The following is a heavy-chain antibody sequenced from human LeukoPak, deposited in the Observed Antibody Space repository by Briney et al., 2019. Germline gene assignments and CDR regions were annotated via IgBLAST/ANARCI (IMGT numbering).Heavy chain of an antibody. V-gene: IGHV1-2*02. CDR2: INPNSGGT. CDR1: RYTFTGFF. D-gene: IGHD6-19*01. J-gene: IGHJ4*02. Sequence: ASVKVSCKASRYTFTGFFMHWVRQAPGQGLKWMGWINPNSGGTNYAQKFQGRVTMTRDTSISTAYMELRSLRSDDTAVYYCARASPPAVAGNLFDYWGQGTLVTVSS. CDR3: ARASPPAVAGNLFDY.